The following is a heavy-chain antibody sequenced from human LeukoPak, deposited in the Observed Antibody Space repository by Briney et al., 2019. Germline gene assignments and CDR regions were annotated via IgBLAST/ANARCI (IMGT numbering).Heavy chain of an antibody. CDR3: ARSTATDY. V-gene: IGHV4-34*01. CDR1: GGSFSGYY. CDR2: INHSGST. J-gene: IGHJ4*02. D-gene: IGHD5-18*01. Sequence: SETLSLTCAVYGGSFSGYYWSWIRQPPGKGLEWIGEINHSGSTNYNPSLKSRVTISVDTSKNQFSLKLSSVTAADTAVYYCARSTATDYWGQGALVTVSS.